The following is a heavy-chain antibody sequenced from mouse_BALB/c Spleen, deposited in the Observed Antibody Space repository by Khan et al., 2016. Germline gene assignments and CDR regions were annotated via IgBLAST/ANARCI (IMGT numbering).Heavy chain of an antibody. V-gene: IGHV1-9*01. CDR3: ARLGRTWYFDV. D-gene: IGHD4-1*01. J-gene: IGHJ1*01. CDR1: GYTFSSYW. Sequence: QVQLKQSGAELMKPGASVKISCKASGYTFSSYWIEWVKQRPGHGLEWIGEILPGSGSTNYHEKFKGKATFTADTSSNTAYMQLSSLTSEDSAVYYCARLGRTWYFDVWGAGTTVTVSS. CDR2: ILPGSGST.